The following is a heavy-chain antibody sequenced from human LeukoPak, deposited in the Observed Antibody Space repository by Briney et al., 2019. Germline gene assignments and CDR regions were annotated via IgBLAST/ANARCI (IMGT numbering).Heavy chain of an antibody. CDR3: ARAGVVSGYCSSTSCYSSDP. D-gene: IGHD2-2*01. CDR1: GYTFTCYY. CDR2: INPNSGGT. J-gene: IGHJ5*02. Sequence: GASVKVSCKASGYTFTCYYMHWVRQAPGQGLEWMGWINPNSGGTNYAQKFQGRVTMTRDTSISTAYMELSRLRSDDTAVYYCARAGVVSGYCSSTSCYSSDPWGQGTLVTVSS. V-gene: IGHV1-2*02.